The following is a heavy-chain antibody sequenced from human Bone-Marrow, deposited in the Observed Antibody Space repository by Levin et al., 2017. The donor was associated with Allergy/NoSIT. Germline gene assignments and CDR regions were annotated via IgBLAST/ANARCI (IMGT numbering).Heavy chain of an antibody. CDR2: IWYDGSTK. CDR3: ARDRTIAAAGGSDY. CDR1: GFSFRSYG. J-gene: IGHJ4*02. D-gene: IGHD6-13*01. V-gene: IGHV3-33*01. Sequence: PGESLKISCAASGFSFRSYGMHWVRQAPGKGLEWVAVIWYDGSTKYYADSVRGRFTISRDNSKNTLYLEMNSLTAEDTAIYFCARDRTIAAAGGSDYWGQGTLVTVSS.